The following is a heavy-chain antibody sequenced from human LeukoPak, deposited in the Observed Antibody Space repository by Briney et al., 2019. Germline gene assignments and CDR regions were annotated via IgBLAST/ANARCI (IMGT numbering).Heavy chain of an antibody. V-gene: IGHV4-39*07. CDR1: GGSISSSSYY. D-gene: IGHD4-17*01. CDR3: ARGRPPHDYGTLFDY. J-gene: IGHJ4*02. CDR2: IYHSGST. Sequence: PSETLSLTCTVSGGSISSSSYYWGWIRQPPGKGLEWIGYIYHSGSTYYNPSLKSRVTMSVDTSKKQFSLKLSSVTAADTAVYYCARGRPPHDYGTLFDYWGQGTLVTVSS.